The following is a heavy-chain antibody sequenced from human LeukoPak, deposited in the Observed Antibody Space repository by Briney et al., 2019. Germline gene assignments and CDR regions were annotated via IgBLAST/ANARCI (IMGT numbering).Heavy chain of an antibody. Sequence: EASVKVSCKASVYTFTGYYMHWVRQAPGQGLEWMGWINPNSGGTNYAQKFQGRVTMTRDTSISTAYMELSRLRSDDAAVYYCARVPDDPYYPQTKNWFDPWGQGTLVTVSS. V-gene: IGHV1-2*02. CDR1: VYTFTGYY. CDR3: ARVPDDPYYPQTKNWFDP. D-gene: IGHD2-21*01. CDR2: INPNSGGT. J-gene: IGHJ5*02.